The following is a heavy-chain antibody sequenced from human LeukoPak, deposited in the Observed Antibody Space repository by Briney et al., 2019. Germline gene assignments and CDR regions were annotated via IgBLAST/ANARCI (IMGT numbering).Heavy chain of an antibody. CDR1: GGSISSYY. D-gene: IGHD3-16*01. CDR2: IYTSGST. J-gene: IGHJ3*02. V-gene: IGHV4-4*07. CDR3: ARLGVSSTWVASDI. Sequence: PSETLSLTCTVSGGSISSYYWSWIRQPAGKGLEWIGRIYTSGSTNYNPSLKSRVTMSVDTSKNQFSLKLSSVTAADTAVYYCARLGVSSTWVASDIWGQGTMVTVSS.